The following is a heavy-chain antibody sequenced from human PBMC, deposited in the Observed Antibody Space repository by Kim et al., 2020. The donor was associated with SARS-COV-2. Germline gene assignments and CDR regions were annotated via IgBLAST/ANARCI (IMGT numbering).Heavy chain of an antibody. CDR2: IKNDGSDK. CDR3: ARDREYYYMDV. V-gene: IGHV3-7*01. CDR1: GFTYTTFW. J-gene: IGHJ6*03. D-gene: IGHD1-26*01. Sequence: GGSLRLSCAASGFTYTTFWMNWFRQAPGRGLELVASIKNDGSDKYYVDSVKGRFTISRDNAKTSLYLQMNSLRAEDTAVYYCARDREYYYMDVWGKGTTV.